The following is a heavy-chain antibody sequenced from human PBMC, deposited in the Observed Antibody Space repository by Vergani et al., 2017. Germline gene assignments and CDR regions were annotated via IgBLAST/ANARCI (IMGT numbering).Heavy chain of an antibody. CDR3: ASETHCEKRADR. J-gene: IGHJ5*02. CDR1: FDSIRNLY. Sequence: QVQLQESGPGLVKSSETLSLTCSVSFDSIRNLYCNWIRQPPGKGLEWIGSIHYSENTNYTPSLKTRVTISVDTSKNQFSLTLTSVAAAATAVYSCASETHCEKRADRWGQGILVTVTS. V-gene: IGHV4-59*11. CDR2: IHYSENT.